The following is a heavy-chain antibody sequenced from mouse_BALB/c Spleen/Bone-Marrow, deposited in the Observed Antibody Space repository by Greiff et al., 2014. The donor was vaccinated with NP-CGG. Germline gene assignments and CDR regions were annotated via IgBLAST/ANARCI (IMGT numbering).Heavy chain of an antibody. Sequence: EVQGVESGGGLVKPGGSLKLSCAASGFTFSDYYMYWVRLTPEKRLEWVATISDGGSYTYYPDSVKGRFTISRDNAKNNLYLQMSSLKSEDTAMYYCARVVTTATLYWYFDVWGAGTTVTVSS. CDR2: ISDGGSYT. J-gene: IGHJ1*01. CDR3: ARVVTTATLYWYFDV. CDR1: GFTFSDYY. V-gene: IGHV5-4*02. D-gene: IGHD1-2*01.